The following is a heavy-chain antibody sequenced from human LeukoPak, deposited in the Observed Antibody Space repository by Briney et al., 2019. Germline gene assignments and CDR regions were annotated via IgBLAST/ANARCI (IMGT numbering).Heavy chain of an antibody. CDR2: IYYSGST. CDR3: AGIYGDYVARPFDY. V-gene: IGHV4-59*08. Sequence: PSETLSLTCTVSGGSISSYYWSWIRQPPGKGLEWIGYIYYSGSTNYNPSLKSRVTISVDTSKNQFSLKLSSVTAADTAVYYCAGIYGDYVARPFDYWGQGTLVTVSS. D-gene: IGHD4-17*01. CDR1: GGSISSYY. J-gene: IGHJ4*02.